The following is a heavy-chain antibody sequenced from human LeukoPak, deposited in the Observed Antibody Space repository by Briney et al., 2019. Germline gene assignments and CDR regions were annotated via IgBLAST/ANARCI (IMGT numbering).Heavy chain of an antibody. V-gene: IGHV4-59*08. Sequence: PSETLSLTCTVSGGSISSYYWSWIRQPPGKGLEWIGYIYYSGSTNYNPSLKSRVTISVDTSKNQFSLKLSSVTAADTAVYYCTRNHYYGSGSYADYWGQGTLVTVSS. CDR1: GGSISSYY. J-gene: IGHJ4*02. D-gene: IGHD3-10*01. CDR2: IYYSGST. CDR3: TRNHYYGSGSYADY.